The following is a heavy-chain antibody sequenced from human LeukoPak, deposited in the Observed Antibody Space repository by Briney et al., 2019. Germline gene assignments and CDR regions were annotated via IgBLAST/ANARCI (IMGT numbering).Heavy chain of an antibody. Sequence: KPSETLSLTCTVSGGSISSYYWSWIRQPPGKGLEWIGYAHYSGSTNYNPSLKSRVTISVDTSKNQFSLKLSSVTAADTAVYYCARSYTGPLLGYWGQGTLVTVSS. J-gene: IGHJ4*02. CDR1: GGSISSYY. CDR2: AHYSGST. CDR3: ARSYTGPLLGY. D-gene: IGHD2-15*01. V-gene: IGHV4-59*01.